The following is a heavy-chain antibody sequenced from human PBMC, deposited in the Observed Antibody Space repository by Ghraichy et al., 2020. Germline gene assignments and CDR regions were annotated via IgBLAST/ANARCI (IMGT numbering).Heavy chain of an antibody. Sequence: SETLSLTCTVSGGSISSSNYYWGWIRQPPGKGLEWIGTIYYTGSTYYNPSLKSRVTISVDTSKNQFSLRLSSVTAADTTIYYCARHGTRARYFDYWGQGSLVTVSS. V-gene: IGHV4-39*01. CDR2: IYYTGST. CDR1: GGSISSSNYY. D-gene: IGHD1-1*01. CDR3: ARHGTRARYFDY. J-gene: IGHJ4*02.